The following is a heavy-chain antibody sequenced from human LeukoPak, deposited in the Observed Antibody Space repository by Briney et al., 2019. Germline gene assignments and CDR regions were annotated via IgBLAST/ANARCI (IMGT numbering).Heavy chain of an antibody. CDR1: GFTFSSYS. D-gene: IGHD6-6*01. Sequence: GGSLRLSCAASGFTFSSYSMNWVRQAPGKGLEWVSSISSSSSYIYYADLVKGRFTISRDNAKNSLYLQMNSLRAEDTAVYYCAGDRIAYSSSSGSYWGQGTLVTVSS. CDR3: AGDRIAYSSSSGSY. V-gene: IGHV3-21*01. CDR2: ISSSSSYI. J-gene: IGHJ4*02.